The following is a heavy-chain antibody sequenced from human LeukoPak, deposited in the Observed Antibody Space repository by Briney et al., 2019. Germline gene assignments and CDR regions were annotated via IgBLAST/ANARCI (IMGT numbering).Heavy chain of an antibody. Sequence: GGSLRLSCAVSGFTFSSYWMHWVHQAPGNGLVWVSRINSDGSSTSYADSVKGRFTISRDNSKNTLYLQMNSLRADDTALYYCAKNEVWWLPDSWGQGTLVTVSS. CDR1: GFTFSSYW. CDR2: INSDGSST. J-gene: IGHJ4*02. D-gene: IGHD5-12*01. CDR3: AKNEVWWLPDS. V-gene: IGHV3-74*01.